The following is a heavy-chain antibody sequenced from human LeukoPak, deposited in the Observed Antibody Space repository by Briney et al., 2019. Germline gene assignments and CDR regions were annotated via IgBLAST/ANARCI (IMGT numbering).Heavy chain of an antibody. CDR2: IIPIFGTA. CDR1: GGTFSSYA. V-gene: IGHV1-69*05. D-gene: IGHD3-3*01. J-gene: IGHJ4*02. Sequence: GSSVKVSCKASGGTFSSYAISWVRQARGQGLEWMGGIIPIFGTANYAQKFQGRVTITTDESTSTAYMELSSLRSEDTAVYYCATVEWDTPHAYFDYWGQGTLVTVSS. CDR3: ATVEWDTPHAYFDY.